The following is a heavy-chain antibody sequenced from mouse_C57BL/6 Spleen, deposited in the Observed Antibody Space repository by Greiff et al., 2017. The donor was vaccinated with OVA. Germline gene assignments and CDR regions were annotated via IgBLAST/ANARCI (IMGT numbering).Heavy chain of an antibody. CDR1: GFTFSSYG. CDR2: ISSGGSYT. V-gene: IGHV5-6*01. CDR3: ARHGDGYARDY. Sequence: EVQRVESGGDLVKPGGSLKLSCAASGFTFSSYGMSWVRQTPDKRLEWVATISSGGSYTYYPDSVKGRFTISRANANTTLSLQMSSRQSEDTAMYYCARHGDGYARDYWGQGTTLTVSS. J-gene: IGHJ2*01. D-gene: IGHD2-3*01.